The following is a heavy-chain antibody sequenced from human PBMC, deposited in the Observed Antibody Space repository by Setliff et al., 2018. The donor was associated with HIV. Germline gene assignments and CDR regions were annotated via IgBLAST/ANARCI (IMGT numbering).Heavy chain of an antibody. CDR2: ISSSSYYI. CDR3: ARDSPLSHFDY. Sequence: GGSLRLSCAASGFTFSSYTMNWVRQAPGKGLEWVSSISSSSYYIYYADSVKGRFTISRDNAKNSLYLQMNSLRAEDMALYYCARDSPLSHFDYWGQGILVTVSS. CDR1: GFTFSSYT. V-gene: IGHV3-21*04. J-gene: IGHJ4*02.